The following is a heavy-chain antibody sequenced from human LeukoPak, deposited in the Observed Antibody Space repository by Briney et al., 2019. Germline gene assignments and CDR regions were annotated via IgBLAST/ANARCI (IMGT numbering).Heavy chain of an antibody. D-gene: IGHD3-9*01. Sequence: PGGSLRLSCVASGFDFSSYGLSWVRQSPGKGLEWVSTFSGTSGLTYYADSVKGRFTISRDNSKNALYLQTNSLRDEDTAVYYCAKGDSYYDLLTCFDFWGPGTLVTVS. CDR1: GFDFSSYG. V-gene: IGHV3-23*01. J-gene: IGHJ4*02. CDR2: FSGTSGLT. CDR3: AKGDSYYDLLTCFDF.